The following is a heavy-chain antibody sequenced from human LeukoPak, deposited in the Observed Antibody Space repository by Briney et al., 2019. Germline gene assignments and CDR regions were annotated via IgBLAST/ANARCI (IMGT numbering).Heavy chain of an antibody. V-gene: IGHV3-30*18. D-gene: IGHD3-10*01. Sequence: PGGSLRLSCAASGFTFSSYAMHWVRQAPGKGLEWVAVISYDGRNKYYADSVKGRFTISRDNSKNTLYLQMNSLRAEDTAVYYCAKDGPGAALAGGMDVWGQGTTVTVSS. CDR2: ISYDGRNK. J-gene: IGHJ6*02. CDR1: GFTFSSYA. CDR3: AKDGPGAALAGGMDV.